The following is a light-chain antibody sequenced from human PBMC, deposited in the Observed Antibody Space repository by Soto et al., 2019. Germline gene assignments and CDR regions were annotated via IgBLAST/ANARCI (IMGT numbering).Light chain of an antibody. Sequence: IVMTQSPDTLSVSPGERATLSCRASQTVSGKLAWYQQKPGQAPRLLIYGASTRATGTPARFSGSGSGKEFSLTISSLQSEDFAVYYCQQWGSSSWTFGQGTKVDIK. CDR1: QTVSGK. CDR2: GAS. J-gene: IGKJ1*01. CDR3: QQWGSSSWT. V-gene: IGKV3-15*01.